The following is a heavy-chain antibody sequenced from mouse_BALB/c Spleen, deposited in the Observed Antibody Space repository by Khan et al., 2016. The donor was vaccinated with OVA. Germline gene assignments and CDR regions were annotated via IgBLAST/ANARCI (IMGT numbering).Heavy chain of an antibody. V-gene: IGHV14-3*02. CDR1: GFTITNTY. D-gene: IGHD1-2*01. J-gene: IGHJ4*01. Sequence: EVQLQESGAEFVKPGASIRLSCTASGFTITNTYIHWVKQRPEQGLEWIGRIDPANGYTKYDAKFQGKATITEDTSSNTAYLQLSSLTAEDAAVYCGSYSLRRYAMAYWGQGTSVTVSA. CDR3: SYSLRRYAMAY. CDR2: IDPANGYT.